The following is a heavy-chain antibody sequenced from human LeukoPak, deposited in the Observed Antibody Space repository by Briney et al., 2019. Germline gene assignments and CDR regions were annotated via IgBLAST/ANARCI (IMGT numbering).Heavy chain of an antibody. J-gene: IGHJ4*02. CDR1: GFTFNNYG. CDR2: ISYDGSNK. D-gene: IGHD3-3*01. CDR3: ARDADFWSGYPSSGFDY. V-gene: IGHV3-30*03. Sequence: GGSLRLSCAASGFTFNNYGMHWVRQAPGKGLEWVAVISYDGSNKYYADSVKGRFTISRDNSKNTLYLQMNSLRAEDTAVYYCARDADFWSGYPSSGFDYWGQGTLVTVSS.